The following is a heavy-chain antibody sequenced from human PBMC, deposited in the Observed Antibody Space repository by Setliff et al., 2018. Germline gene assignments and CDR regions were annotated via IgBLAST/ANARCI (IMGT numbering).Heavy chain of an antibody. J-gene: IGHJ3*02. V-gene: IGHV4-31*03. D-gene: IGHD4-17*01. CDR2: ISYSATT. CDR3: ARIGGSTTVNLLGLFQTPPDAFDI. Sequence: SETLSLTCTVSDDSMNGGAYYWSWIRQHPGQGLEWIGYISYSATTSYNPSLKSRVSISMHTSRDQLSLQLTAVTAADTAVYYCARIGGSTTVNLLGLFQTPPDAFDIWGQGTMVTVSS. CDR1: DDSMNGGAYY.